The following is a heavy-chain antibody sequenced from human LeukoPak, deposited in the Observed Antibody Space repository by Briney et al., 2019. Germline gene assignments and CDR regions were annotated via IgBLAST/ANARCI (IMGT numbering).Heavy chain of an antibody. D-gene: IGHD2-15*01. J-gene: IGHJ4*02. CDR2: IYHSGST. CDR1: GGSISSSNW. Sequence: SGTLSLTCAVSGGSISSSNWWSWVRQPPGKGLEWIGEIYHSGSTNYNPSLKSRVTISVDKSKNQFSLKLSSVTAADTAVYYCASGGTVHCSGGSCYDYWGQGTLVTVSS. CDR3: ASGGTVHCSGGSCYDY. V-gene: IGHV4-4*02.